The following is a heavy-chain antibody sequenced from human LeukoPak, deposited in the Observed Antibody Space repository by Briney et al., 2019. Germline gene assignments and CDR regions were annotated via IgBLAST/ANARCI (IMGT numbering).Heavy chain of an antibody. CDR3: ARFNLLDITMIP. D-gene: IGHD3-22*01. J-gene: IGHJ5*02. V-gene: IGHV4-61*02. CDR2: IYTSGST. CDR1: GGSISSGSYY. Sequence: SQTLSLTCTVSGGSISSGSYYWSWIRQPAGKGLEWIGRIYTSGSTNYNPSLKSRVTISVDTSKNQFSLKLSSVTAADTAVYYCARFNLLDITMIPWGQGTLVTVSS.